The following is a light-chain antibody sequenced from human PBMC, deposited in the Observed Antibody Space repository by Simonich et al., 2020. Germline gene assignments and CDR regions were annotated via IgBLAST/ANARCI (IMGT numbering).Light chain of an antibody. V-gene: IGLV2-23*01. J-gene: IGLJ2*01. CDR3: CSYAGSSTVV. Sequence: QSALTQPASVSGSPGQSITISCTGTSSDVGSYNLVSWYQQHPGKAPKLMFYVGSKRPSGVSNRFSGSKSGNTASLTISGLQAEDEADYYCCSYAGSSTVVFGGGTKLTVL. CDR2: VGS. CDR1: SSDVGSYNL.